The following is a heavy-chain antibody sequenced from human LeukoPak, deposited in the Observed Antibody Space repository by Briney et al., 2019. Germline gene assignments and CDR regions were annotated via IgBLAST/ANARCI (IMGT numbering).Heavy chain of an antibody. D-gene: IGHD3-10*01. CDR1: GYTFTGYY. Sequence: ASVKVSCKASGYTFTGYYMHWVRQAPGQGLEWMGWINPNSGGTNYAQKFQGRVTMTRDTSISTAYMELSRLRSDDTAVYYCAGNYEVRGVIMALSYWGQGTLVTVSS. CDR2: INPNSGGT. V-gene: IGHV1-2*02. CDR3: AGNYEVRGVIMALSY. J-gene: IGHJ4*02.